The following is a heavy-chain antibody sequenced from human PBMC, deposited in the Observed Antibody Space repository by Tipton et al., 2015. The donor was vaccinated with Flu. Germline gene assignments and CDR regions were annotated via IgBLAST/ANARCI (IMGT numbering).Heavy chain of an antibody. CDR2: IYTSGRT. CDR3: ARAPTTAVAYI. V-gene: IGHV4-61*02. Sequence: TLSLTCTVSGGSIISGSHYWSWIRQPAGKGLEWIGRIYTSGRTNYNPSLKSRVTISVDTSKNQFSLTLSSVTAADTAVYYCARAPTTAVAYIWGQGTLVTVSS. J-gene: IGHJ4*02. D-gene: IGHD6-19*01. CDR1: GGSIISGSHY.